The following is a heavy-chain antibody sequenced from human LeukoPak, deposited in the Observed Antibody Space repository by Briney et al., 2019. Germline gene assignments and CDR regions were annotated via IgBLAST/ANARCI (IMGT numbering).Heavy chain of an antibody. CDR3: AKNIGGFDY. CDR2: FSASDGSR. D-gene: IGHD4-23*01. Sequence: GGSLRLSCAASGFSFSSYGMSWVRQAPGEGLQWVSGFSASDGSRYYADSVKGRFTISRDNSKNTLYLQMNSLRAEDTAVYYCAKNIGGFDYWGQGTLVTVSS. V-gene: IGHV3-23*01. CDR1: GFSFSSYG. J-gene: IGHJ4*02.